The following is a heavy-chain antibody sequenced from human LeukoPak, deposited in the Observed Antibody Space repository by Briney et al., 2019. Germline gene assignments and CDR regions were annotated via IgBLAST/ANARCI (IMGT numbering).Heavy chain of an antibody. CDR3: ARDGSGYSSSWYQNNWFDP. Sequence: SETLSLTCTVSGGSISSYYWSWIRQPPGKGLEWIGYIYYSGSTNNNPSLKSRVTISVDTSKNQFSLKLSSVTAADTAVYYCARDGSGYSSSWYQNNWFDPWGQGTLVTVSS. CDR1: GGSISSYY. D-gene: IGHD6-13*01. CDR2: IYYSGST. J-gene: IGHJ5*02. V-gene: IGHV4-59*01.